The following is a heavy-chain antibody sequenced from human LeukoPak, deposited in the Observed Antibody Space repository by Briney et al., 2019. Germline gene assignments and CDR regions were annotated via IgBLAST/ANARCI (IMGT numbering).Heavy chain of an antibody. CDR1: GFIVSSNY. D-gene: IGHD1-26*01. J-gene: IGHJ4*02. CDR2: IYSGGST. V-gene: IGHV3-66*01. Sequence: GGSLRLSCAASGFIVSSNYMSWVRQAPGKGLEWVSIIYSGGSTYYADSVKDRFTISRDNSKSTLYLQMNSLRAEDTAVYYCARVASRWELLPDFWGQGTLVTVSS. CDR3: ARVASRWELLPDF.